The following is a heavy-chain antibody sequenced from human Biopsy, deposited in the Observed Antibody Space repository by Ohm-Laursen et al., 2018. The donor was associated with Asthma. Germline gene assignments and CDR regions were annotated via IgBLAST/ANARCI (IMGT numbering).Heavy chain of an antibody. CDR2: IDYSGTT. CDR3: ARGRGYCRDGNCYNHYFEN. J-gene: IGHJ4*02. V-gene: IGHV4-31*03. CDR1: GASISSGGYY. Sequence: SDTLSLTCTVSGASISSGGYYWSWIRHHPGSGLEWIGYIDYSGTTYYNPSLKSRVSLSPDTSKNQFSLRLSSLTAADTAVYYCARGRGYCRDGNCYNHYFENWGQGTLVTVSS. D-gene: IGHD2-15*01.